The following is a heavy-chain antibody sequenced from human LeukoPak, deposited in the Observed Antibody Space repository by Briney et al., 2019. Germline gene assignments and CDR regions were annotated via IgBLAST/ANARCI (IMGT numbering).Heavy chain of an antibody. J-gene: IGHJ4*02. V-gene: IGHV3-66*01. CDR3: ARGLFASGSYYNFFDY. D-gene: IGHD3-10*01. CDR2: IFNGGST. CDR1: RFTVSSKY. Sequence: QPGESLTLACAASRFTVSSKYMRWVRQAPGKGLEWVSVIFNGGSTDYTDSVKGRFTSSTDNSKNMLYLQMNSLRDEDTAVYYCARGLFASGSYYNFFDYWAQGTLVTVSS.